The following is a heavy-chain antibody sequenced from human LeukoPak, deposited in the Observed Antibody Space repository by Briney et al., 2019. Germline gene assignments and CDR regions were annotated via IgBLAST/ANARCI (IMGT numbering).Heavy chain of an antibody. D-gene: IGHD5-24*01. J-gene: IGHJ6*03. CDR1: GGSISSGDYY. Sequence: SQTLSLTCTVSGGSISSGDYYWSWIRQPPGKGLEWIGYIYYSGSTNYNPSLKSRVTMSVDTSKNQFSLKLSSVTAADTAEYYCARDLELGYYYYMDVWGKGTTVTVSS. V-gene: IGHV4-30-4*08. CDR3: ARDLELGYYYYMDV. CDR2: IYYSGST.